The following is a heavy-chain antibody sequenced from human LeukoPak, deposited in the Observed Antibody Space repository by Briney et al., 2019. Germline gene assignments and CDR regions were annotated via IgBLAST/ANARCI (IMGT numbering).Heavy chain of an antibody. D-gene: IGHD3-10*01. Sequence: GGSLRLSCAASGFTFRSYWMSWVRQAPGKGLEFVANIKQEGSEKYYVDSVRGRFTISKDNAKNSLYLQMNGLRAEDTAVYYCARYRNALVRESYGAWFDPWGQGTLVTVSS. CDR3: ARYRNALVRESYGAWFDP. CDR1: GFTFRSYW. V-gene: IGHV3-7*05. J-gene: IGHJ5*02. CDR2: IKQEGSEK.